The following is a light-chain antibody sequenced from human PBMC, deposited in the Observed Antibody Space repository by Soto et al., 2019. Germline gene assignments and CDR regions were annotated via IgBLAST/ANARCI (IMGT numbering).Light chain of an antibody. CDR3: QQYDSSLRT. V-gene: IGKV3-20*01. CDR1: QSFTSRS. J-gene: IGKJ1*01. Sequence: EIVLTQSPGTLSLSPGERATLSCRASQSFTSRSLAWYQQKPGLAPRLLISGASNRAAGIPDGFSGSGSGTHFTLTISRLEPEDFAVYYCQQYDSSLRTFGQGTQVEIK. CDR2: GAS.